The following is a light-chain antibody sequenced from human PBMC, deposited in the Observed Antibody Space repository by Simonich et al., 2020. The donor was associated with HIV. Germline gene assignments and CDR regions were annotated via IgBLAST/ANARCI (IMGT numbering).Light chain of an antibody. CDR2: DVS. Sequence: QSALTQPASVSGSPGQSITISCTATSSDVGGYNYVAWYQQHPGIAPKLMIYDVSKRPSGVSSRFSGSKSGNTASLTSSGLQAEDEADYYCSSYTINKTFVFGGGTKLTVL. CDR1: SSDVGGYNY. CDR3: SSYTINKTFV. J-gene: IGLJ2*01. V-gene: IGLV2-14*01.